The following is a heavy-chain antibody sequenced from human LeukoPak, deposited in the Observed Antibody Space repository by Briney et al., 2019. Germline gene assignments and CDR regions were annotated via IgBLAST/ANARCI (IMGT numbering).Heavy chain of an antibody. CDR3: ARVLRYDFWSAYYFDY. J-gene: IGHJ4*02. CDR2: ISTYNGNT. V-gene: IGHV1-18*01. CDR1: GYTFNSYD. Sequence: GASVKVSCKASGYTFNSYDISWVRQAPGQGLEWMAWISTYNGNTNYAQKVQGRATMTTDTSTSTAYMELRSLRSDDTAVYYCARVLRYDFWSAYYFDYWGQRTLVTVSS. D-gene: IGHD3-3*01.